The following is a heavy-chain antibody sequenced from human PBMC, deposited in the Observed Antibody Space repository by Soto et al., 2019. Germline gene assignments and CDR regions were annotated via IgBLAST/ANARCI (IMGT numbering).Heavy chain of an antibody. CDR3: ARSYYYDSSGYYWLISAFVI. D-gene: IGHD3-22*01. J-gene: IGHJ3*02. Sequence: RYSYAASALTFRSCSMNWVRQAPGKGLEWVSSISSSSSYIYYADSVKGRFTISRDNAKNSLYLQMNSLRAEDTAVYYCARSYYYDSSGYYWLISAFVIWCQWT. V-gene: IGHV3-21*01. CDR2: ISSSSSYI. CDR1: ALTFRSCS.